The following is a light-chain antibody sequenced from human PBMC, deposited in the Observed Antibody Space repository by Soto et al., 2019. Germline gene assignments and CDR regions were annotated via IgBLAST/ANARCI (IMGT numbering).Light chain of an antibody. CDR1: SSDVGGYNY. CDR3: SSYRSSSPYV. CDR2: DVS. J-gene: IGLJ1*01. V-gene: IGLV2-14*01. Sequence: QSVLTQPASVSGSPGQSITISCTGTSSDVGGYNYVSWYQQHPGKAPKLMIYDVSNRPSGVSNRFSGSKSGNTASLTISGLQAEDEADYYCSSYRSSSPYVFGTGTKVTVL.